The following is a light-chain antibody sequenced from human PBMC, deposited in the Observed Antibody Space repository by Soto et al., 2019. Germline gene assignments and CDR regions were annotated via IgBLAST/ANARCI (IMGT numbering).Light chain of an antibody. Sequence: QSALTQPASVSGSPGQSITISCTGTSSDVGDYIYVSWYQHHPGKAPKLMIYDVTNRPSGVSNRFSGSKSGNTASLTISGLQAEDEADYYCSSYTTSRSYVFGTGTKVTVL. CDR2: DVT. J-gene: IGLJ1*01. CDR3: SSYTTSRSYV. CDR1: SSDVGDYIY. V-gene: IGLV2-14*03.